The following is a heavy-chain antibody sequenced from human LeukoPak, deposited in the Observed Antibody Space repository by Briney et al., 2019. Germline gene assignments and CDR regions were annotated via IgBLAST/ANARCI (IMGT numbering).Heavy chain of an antibody. D-gene: IGHD2-2*01. V-gene: IGHV1-69*13. J-gene: IGHJ4*02. Sequence: SVKVSCKASGGTFSSYAISWVRQAPGQGLEWMGGIIPIFGTANYAQKFQGRVTITADESTSTAYMELSSLRSEDTAVYHCARVAQMPRLFDYWGQGTLVTVSS. CDR3: ARVAQMPRLFDY. CDR1: GGTFSSYA. CDR2: IIPIFGTA.